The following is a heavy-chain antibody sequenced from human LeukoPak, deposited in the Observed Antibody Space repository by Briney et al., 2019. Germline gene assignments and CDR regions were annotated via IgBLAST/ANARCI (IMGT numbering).Heavy chain of an antibody. V-gene: IGHV3-48*03. D-gene: IGHD3-22*01. J-gene: IGHJ4*02. CDR2: ISSSGSTI. CDR3: ARNYDIGRYFDY. CDR1: GFTFSSYE. Sequence: PGGSLRLSCAASGFTFSSYEMNWVRQAPGKGLEWVSYISSSGSTIYYADSVKGRFTISRDNAKNSLYLQMNSLRAEDTAVYYCARNYDIGRYFDYWGQGTLVTVSS.